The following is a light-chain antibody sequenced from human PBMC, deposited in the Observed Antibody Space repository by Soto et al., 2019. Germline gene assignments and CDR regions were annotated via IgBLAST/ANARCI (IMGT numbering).Light chain of an antibody. Sequence: EIFFTHSPGTLSLSPGERATLSCRASQSVSYSSLAWYQQKPGQAPRLLIYGASSRATGIPDRFSGSGSGTDFTLTITRLEPEDLAVYYCQQYGNSPLTFGGGTKVDIK. CDR1: QSVSYSS. CDR2: GAS. J-gene: IGKJ4*01. CDR3: QQYGNSPLT. V-gene: IGKV3-20*01.